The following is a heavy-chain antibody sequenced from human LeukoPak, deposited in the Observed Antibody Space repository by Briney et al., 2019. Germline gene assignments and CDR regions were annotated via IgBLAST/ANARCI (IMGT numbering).Heavy chain of an antibody. CDR1: GFTFSSYA. J-gene: IGHJ4*02. D-gene: IGHD5/OR15-5a*01. CDR2: ISYDESNK. Sequence: GGSLRLSCAASGFTFSSYAMHWVRQAPGKGLEWVAVISYDESNKYYADSVKGRFTISRDNSKNTLYLQMNSLRAEDTAVYYCAKDRRGSPIVYYFDYWGQGTLVTVSS. CDR3: AKDRRGSPIVYYFDY. V-gene: IGHV3-30*04.